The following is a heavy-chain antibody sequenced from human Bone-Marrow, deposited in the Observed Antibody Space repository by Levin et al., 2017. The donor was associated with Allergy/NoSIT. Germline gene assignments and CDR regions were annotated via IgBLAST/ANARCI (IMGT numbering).Heavy chain of an antibody. Sequence: GGSLRLSCVASGFSFRNYAMSWVRQAPGKGLEWVSAIGGSGENTYYGDSVKGRFTISRDNPNNMLYLHMDSLRADDTAVYYCAKDRGMGGGSCFEYWGQGTLVTVSS. J-gene: IGHJ4*02. V-gene: IGHV3-23*01. CDR1: GFSFRNYA. CDR3: AKDRGMGGGSCFEY. D-gene: IGHD2-15*01. CDR2: IGGSGENT.